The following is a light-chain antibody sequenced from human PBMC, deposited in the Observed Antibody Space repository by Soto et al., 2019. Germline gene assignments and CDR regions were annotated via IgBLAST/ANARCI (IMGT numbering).Light chain of an antibody. CDR1: QSVSSY. Sequence: EIVLTQSPATLSLSPGERATLSCRASQSVSSYLAWYQQKPGQAPRLLIYDASNRATGIPARFSGSGSGTDFTLTISSLAPEDFAVYYCQQRSNWPWTFGQGTKVE. J-gene: IGKJ1*01. CDR3: QQRSNWPWT. V-gene: IGKV3-11*01. CDR2: DAS.